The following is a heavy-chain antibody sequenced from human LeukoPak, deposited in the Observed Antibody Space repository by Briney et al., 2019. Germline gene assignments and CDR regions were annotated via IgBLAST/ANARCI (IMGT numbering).Heavy chain of an antibody. J-gene: IGHJ6*02. V-gene: IGHV4-59*01. Sequence: SETLSLTCTVSGGSISSYYWSWIRQPPGKGLEWIGYIYYSGSTNYNPSLKSRVTMSVDTSKNQFSLKLSSVTAADTAVYYCARDPGDYDYYGMDVWGQGTTVTVSS. CDR3: ARDPGDYDYYGMDV. CDR1: GGSISSYY. D-gene: IGHD4-17*01. CDR2: IYYSGST.